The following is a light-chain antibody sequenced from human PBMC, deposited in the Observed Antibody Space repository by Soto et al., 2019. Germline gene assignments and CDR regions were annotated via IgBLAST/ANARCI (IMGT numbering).Light chain of an antibody. CDR1: QSINNN. CDR3: QQYNTWPRT. J-gene: IGKJ1*01. Sequence: EIVMTQSPAPLSVSPGERATLSCRASQSINNNFAWYQQKPGQAPRLILYGAFDRATNISARFSGSGSGTEFTLTRSSLQSEDFAIYYCQQYNTWPRTCGQGTRVDI. CDR2: GAF. V-gene: IGKV3-15*01.